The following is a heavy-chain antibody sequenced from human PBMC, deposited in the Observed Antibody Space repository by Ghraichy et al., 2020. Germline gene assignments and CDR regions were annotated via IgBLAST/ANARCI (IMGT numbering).Heavy chain of an antibody. Sequence: GGSLRLSCTASGFTFSSYGMSWVRQAPGKGLEWVSTTDVRDADSVKGRFTSSRDNSKNTLYLQMNSLRVEDTAVYYCAKIIGQSRFVDWGQGTLVTVSS. J-gene: IGHJ4*02. CDR1: GFTFSSYG. CDR3: AKIIGQSRFVD. D-gene: IGHD3-10*01. CDR2: TDVR. V-gene: IGHV3-23*01.